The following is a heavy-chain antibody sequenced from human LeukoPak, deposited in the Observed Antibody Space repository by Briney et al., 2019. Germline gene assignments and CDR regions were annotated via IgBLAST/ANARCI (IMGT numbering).Heavy chain of an antibody. CDR1: GGSISSSNW. CDR3: ARYGSSSLGGMDV. CDR2: VSHSGST. V-gene: IGHV4-4*02. Sequence: PSGTLSLTCAVSGGSISSSNWWSWVRQPPGKGLEWVGEVSHSGSTNYNPSLKSRVTISVDKSKNQFSLKLSSVTAADTAVYYCARYGSSSLGGMDVWGQGTTVTVSS. D-gene: IGHD6-13*01. J-gene: IGHJ6*02.